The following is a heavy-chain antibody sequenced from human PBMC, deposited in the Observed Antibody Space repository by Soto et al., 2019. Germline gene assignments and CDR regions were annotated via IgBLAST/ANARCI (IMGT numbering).Heavy chain of an antibody. Sequence: SDTLSLTCAVYGGSFSGYYWSWIRQPPGKGLEWIGEINHSGSTNYNPSLKSRVTISVDTSKNQFSLKLSSVTAADTAVYYCARGLAYYDFWSGTYYYYGMDVWGQGTPVTVSS. CDR1: GGSFSGYY. D-gene: IGHD3-3*01. CDR2: INHSGST. CDR3: ARGLAYYDFWSGTYYYYGMDV. J-gene: IGHJ6*02. V-gene: IGHV4-34*01.